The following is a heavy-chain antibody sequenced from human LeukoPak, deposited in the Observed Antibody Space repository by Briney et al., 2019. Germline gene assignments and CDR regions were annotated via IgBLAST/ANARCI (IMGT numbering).Heavy chain of an antibody. V-gene: IGHV4-34*01. CDR1: GGSLSGYY. J-gene: IGHJ4*02. CDR3: ARAYSSGYYMDY. Sequence: PSETLSLTCAVCGGSLSGYYWSWIRQPPGKGLEWMGETNHRGGTNYNPSLKSRVSISVDTSKNQFSLKLSSVTAADTAVYYCARAYSSGYYMDYWGQGTLVTVSS. CDR2: TNHRGGT. D-gene: IGHD3-22*01.